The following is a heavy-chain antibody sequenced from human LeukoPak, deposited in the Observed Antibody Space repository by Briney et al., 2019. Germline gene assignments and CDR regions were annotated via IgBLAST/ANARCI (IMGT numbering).Heavy chain of an antibody. Sequence: GGSLRLSCAASGFTFSSYWMSWVRQAPGKGLEWVANIKQDGSEKYYVDSVKGRFTISRDNAKNSLYLQMNSLRAEDTAVYYCAREGRWLLNRPNLKYFDYWGQGTLVTVSS. CDR1: GFTFSSYW. CDR3: AREGRWLLNRPNLKYFDY. V-gene: IGHV3-7*01. D-gene: IGHD5-12*01. J-gene: IGHJ4*02. CDR2: IKQDGSEK.